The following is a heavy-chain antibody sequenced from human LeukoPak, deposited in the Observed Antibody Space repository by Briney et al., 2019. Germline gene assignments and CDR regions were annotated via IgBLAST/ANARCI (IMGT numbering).Heavy chain of an antibody. J-gene: IGHJ4*02. CDR3: ARVRGEQYSSSWRSFDY. D-gene: IGHD6-13*01. V-gene: IGHV1-69*13. CDR2: IIPIFGTA. CDR1: GGTFSSYA. Sequence: SVKVSCKASGGTFSSYAISWVRQAPGQGLEWMGGIIPIFGTANYAQKFQGRITITADESTSTAYMELSSLRSDDTAVYYCARVRGEQYSSSWRSFDYWGQGTLVTVSS.